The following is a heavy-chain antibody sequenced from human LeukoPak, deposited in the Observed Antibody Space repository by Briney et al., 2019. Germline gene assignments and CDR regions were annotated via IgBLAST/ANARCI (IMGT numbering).Heavy chain of an antibody. CDR1: GFTVSSHY. CDR3: AKDQLNRFCSGGSCSVTHDY. Sequence: GGSLRLSCTASGFTVSSHYMNWVRQAPGEGLEWVSSITGSTRSTYYADSVKGRFTISRDNSRNTLYLQMNSLRVDDTALYYCAKDQLNRFCSGGSCSVTHDYWGQGTLVTVSS. CDR2: ITGSTRST. V-gene: IGHV3-23*01. D-gene: IGHD2-15*01. J-gene: IGHJ4*02.